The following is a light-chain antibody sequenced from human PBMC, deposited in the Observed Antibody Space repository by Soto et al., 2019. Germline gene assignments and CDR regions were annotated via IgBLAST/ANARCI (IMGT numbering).Light chain of an antibody. V-gene: IGKV3-20*01. Sequence: EIVLTQSPGTLSLSPGERATLSCRASHSVSSSYLAWYQRKPGQAPRLLIYGASSRATGIPDRFSGSGSGTDFTLTISRLEPEDFAMYYCQQYGSSPPTFGHGTKVES. J-gene: IGKJ1*01. CDR3: QQYGSSPPT. CDR2: GAS. CDR1: HSVSSSY.